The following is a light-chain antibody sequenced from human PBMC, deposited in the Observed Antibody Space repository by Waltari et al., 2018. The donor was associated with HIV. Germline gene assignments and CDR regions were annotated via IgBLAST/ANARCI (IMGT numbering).Light chain of an antibody. V-gene: IGLV2-14*03. J-gene: IGLJ1*01. CDR3: ASYTVNSTGV. Sequence: QSALSQPASVSASPGQSVAISCSGRPSDIGRSTYVSWYQQHPDRAPTLILFDVNNRPSGISDRFSGSKSGTTASLTISTVRTDDEADYYCASYTVNSTGVFGTGTKLSVL. CDR1: PSDIGRSTY. CDR2: DVN.